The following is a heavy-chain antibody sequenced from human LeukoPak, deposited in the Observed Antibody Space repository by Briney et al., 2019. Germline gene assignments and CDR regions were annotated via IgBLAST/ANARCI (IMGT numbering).Heavy chain of an antibody. V-gene: IGHV3-48*01. CDR3: ARQSGAMVTTRFDY. Sequence: GGSLRLSCAASGFTFSSYSMNWVRQAPGKGLEWVSYISSSSRTIYYADSVKGRFTISRDNAKNSLYLQMNSLRAEDTAIYYCARQSGAMVTTRFDYWGQGTLVTVSS. CDR1: GFTFSSYS. CDR2: ISSSSRTI. J-gene: IGHJ4*02. D-gene: IGHD4-17*01.